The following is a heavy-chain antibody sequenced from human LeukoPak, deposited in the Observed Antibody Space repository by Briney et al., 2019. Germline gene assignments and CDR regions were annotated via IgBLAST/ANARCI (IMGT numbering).Heavy chain of an antibody. CDR2: SYTCGST. J-gene: IGHJ4*02. Sequence: SQTLSLTCTVSGASISSGNYYWSWIRQPAGKGLGWIGRSYTCGSTGYNPSLKSRVTLSVDTSKNQFSLKLSSVAASDTDVYDCAREWRIVEPTRGFDYWGRGTLVTVSS. CDR1: GASISSGNYY. V-gene: IGHV4-61*02. D-gene: IGHD1-26*01. CDR3: AREWRIVEPTRGFDY.